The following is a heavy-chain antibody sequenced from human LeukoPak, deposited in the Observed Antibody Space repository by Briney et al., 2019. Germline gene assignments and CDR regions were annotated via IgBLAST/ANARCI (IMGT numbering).Heavy chain of an antibody. D-gene: IGHD3-10*01. CDR2: INPNSGGT. CDR1: GYTVTGYY. Sequence: ASVKVSCKASGYTVTGYYMHWVRQAPGQGLEWMGWINPNSGGTNYAQKFQGWVTMTRDTSISTAYMELSRLRSDDTAVYYCARERITMVRGSRRDNWFD. J-gene: IGHJ5*01. V-gene: IGHV1-2*04. CDR3: ARERITMVRGSRRDNWFD.